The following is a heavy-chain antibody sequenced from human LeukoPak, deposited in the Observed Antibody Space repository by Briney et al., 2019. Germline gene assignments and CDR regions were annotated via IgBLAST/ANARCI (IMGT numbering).Heavy chain of an antibody. D-gene: IGHD2-2*01. CDR1: GFTFSSYA. J-gene: IGHJ5*02. CDR2: INDSGDNT. CDR3: ATAYCSTTSCPA. Sequence: GGSLSLSCAASGFTFSSYAMSWVRQAPGKGLEWVSSINDSGDNTYYKDSVKGRFTISRDNSKNTPYLLLNNLRAEDTAIFYCATAYCSTTSCPAWGQGTLVTVSS. V-gene: IGHV3-23*01.